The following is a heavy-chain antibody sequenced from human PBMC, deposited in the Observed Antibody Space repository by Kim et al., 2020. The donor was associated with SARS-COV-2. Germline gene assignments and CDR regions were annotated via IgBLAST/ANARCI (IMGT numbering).Heavy chain of an antibody. Sequence: GGSLRLSCAASGFTFSSYAMHWVRQAPGKGLEWVAVISYDGSNKYYADSVKGRFTISRDNSKNTLYLQMNSLRAEDTAVYYCARERYGDYGEHFDYWGQG. CDR1: GFTFSSYA. CDR2: ISYDGSNK. D-gene: IGHD4-17*01. J-gene: IGHJ4*02. V-gene: IGHV3-30*04. CDR3: ARERYGDYGEHFDY.